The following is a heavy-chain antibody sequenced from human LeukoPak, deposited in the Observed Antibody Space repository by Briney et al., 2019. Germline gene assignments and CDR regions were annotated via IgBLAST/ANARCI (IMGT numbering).Heavy chain of an antibody. CDR1: GGSFSGYY. Sequence: KPSETLSLTCAVYGGSFSGYYWGWVRQPPGKGLEWIGEINHSGSTNYNPSLKSRVTISVDTSKNQFSLKLSSVTAADTAVYYCASGGNSVGYWGQGTLVTVSS. CDR2: INHSGST. CDR3: ASGGNSVGY. J-gene: IGHJ4*02. V-gene: IGHV4-34*01. D-gene: IGHD4-23*01.